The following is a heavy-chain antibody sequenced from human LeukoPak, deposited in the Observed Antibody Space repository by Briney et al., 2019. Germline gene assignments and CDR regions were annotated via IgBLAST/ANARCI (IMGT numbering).Heavy chain of an antibody. CDR3: ARHDYGDSNFDY. CDR1: GDSISSNSAA. CDR2: TYYRFKWYN. J-gene: IGHJ4*02. V-gene: IGHV6-1*01. D-gene: IGHD4-17*01. Sequence: LSQTLSLTCAISGDSISSNSAAWNWIRQPPSRGLEWLGRTYYRFKWYNDYAVSVKSRITIKPDPSKNQFSLQLNSVTHEDTAVYYCARHDYGDSNFDYWGQGTLVTVSS.